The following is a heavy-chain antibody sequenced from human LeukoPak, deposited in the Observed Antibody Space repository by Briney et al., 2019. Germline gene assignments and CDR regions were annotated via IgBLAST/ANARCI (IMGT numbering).Heavy chain of an antibody. V-gene: IGHV4-4*09. CDR3: ARRQTYFDY. CDR1: GGSISSYY. CDR2: IYTSGST. Sequence: SETLSLTCTVSGGSISSYYWSWIRQPPGKGLEWIGYIYTSGSTNYNPSLKSRVTISVDTSKNQFSLKLSSMTAADTAVYYCARRQTYFDYWGQGTLVTVSS. J-gene: IGHJ4*02.